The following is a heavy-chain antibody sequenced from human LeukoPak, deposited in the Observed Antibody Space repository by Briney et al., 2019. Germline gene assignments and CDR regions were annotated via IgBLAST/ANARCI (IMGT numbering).Heavy chain of an antibody. J-gene: IGHJ4*02. V-gene: IGHV4-34*01. CDR1: GGSFSGYY. CDR2: INHSGST. Sequence: SETLSLXCAVYGGSFSGYYWSWIRQPPGKGLEWIGEINHSGSTNYNPSLKSRVTISVDTSKNQFSLKLSSVTAADTAVYYCARGSGIAKDWGQGTLVTVSS. CDR3: ARGSGIAKD. D-gene: IGHD6-13*01.